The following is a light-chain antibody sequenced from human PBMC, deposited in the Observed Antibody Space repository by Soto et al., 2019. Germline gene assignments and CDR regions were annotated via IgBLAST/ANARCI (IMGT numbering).Light chain of an antibody. CDR1: RSINTY. Sequence: DIPITQSPSSLSASVGDRVTIACRASRSINTYVNWYQQRPGKAPELLIYSASSLHTGVPSRFRGSGAGTDFTFTINSLLPEDFAIYYCQQTYSTPRTFGQGTKVDIK. CDR3: QQTYSTPRT. J-gene: IGKJ1*01. V-gene: IGKV1-39*01. CDR2: SAS.